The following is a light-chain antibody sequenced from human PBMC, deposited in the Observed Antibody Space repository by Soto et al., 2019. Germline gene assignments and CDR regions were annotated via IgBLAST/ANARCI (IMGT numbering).Light chain of an antibody. V-gene: IGKV3-11*01. CDR2: DPS. CDR1: QSVSIY. Sequence: EIVLTQSPATLSLSPGERVTLSCRTSQSVSIYLAGYQKGPGQAHRLLIDDPSNRANGIHARFSGSGSGTDFSITISNLDPEDFVVYYCQNRSNLYSFGQGTKLEIK. J-gene: IGKJ2*01. CDR3: QNRSNLYS.